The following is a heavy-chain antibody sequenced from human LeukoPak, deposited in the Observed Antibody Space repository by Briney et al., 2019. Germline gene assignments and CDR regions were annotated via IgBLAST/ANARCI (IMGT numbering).Heavy chain of an antibody. CDR2: ISCYTGNT. J-gene: IGHJ2*01. D-gene: IGHD1-20*01. CDR1: GYTFTNYG. V-gene: IGHV1-18*01. CDR3: ARDLSWAEVTGIKSDWYFDL. Sequence: ASVKVSCKASGYTFTNYGITWVRQAPGQGLEWMGWISCYTGNTNYAQKVQGRVTMTTDTSTSTAYMELRSLRSDDTAVYYCARDLSWAEVTGIKSDWYFDLWGRGTLVTVSS.